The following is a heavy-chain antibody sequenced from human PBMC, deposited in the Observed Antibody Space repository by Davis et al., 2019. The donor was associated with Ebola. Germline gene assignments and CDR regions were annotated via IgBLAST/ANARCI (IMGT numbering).Heavy chain of an antibody. J-gene: IGHJ6*02. CDR3: ARLRQLVPYYYYGMDV. D-gene: IGHD6-6*01. CDR2: IHYRGST. V-gene: IGHV4-39*07. Sequence: SETLSLTCSVSTGSTSNSDYYWGWIRQPPGKGLEWIGNIHYRGSTYYNPSLKSRVTISVDTSKNQFSLKLSSVTAADTAVYYCARLRQLVPYYYYGMDVWGQGTTVTVSS. CDR1: TGSTSNSDYY.